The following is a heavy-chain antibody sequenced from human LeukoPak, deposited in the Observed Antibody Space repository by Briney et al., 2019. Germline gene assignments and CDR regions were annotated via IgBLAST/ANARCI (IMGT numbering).Heavy chain of an antibody. D-gene: IGHD2/OR15-2a*01. Sequence: GGSLRLSCAASGFTFSSYGMHWVRQAPGKGLEWVAVISYDGSNKYYADSVKGRFTISRDNAKNSLYLQMNSLRAEDTAVYYCARDPNKVLDCWGQGTLVTVSS. J-gene: IGHJ4*02. V-gene: IGHV3-30*03. CDR2: ISYDGSNK. CDR1: GFTFSSYG. CDR3: ARDPNKVLDC.